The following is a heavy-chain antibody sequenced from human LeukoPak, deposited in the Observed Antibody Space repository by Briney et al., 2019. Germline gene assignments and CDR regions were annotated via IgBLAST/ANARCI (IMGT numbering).Heavy chain of an antibody. CDR3: ARARTVTSTFEY. V-gene: IGHV1-46*01. J-gene: IGHJ4*02. Sequence: ASVKVSCKASGYTFTSYYMHWVRQDPGQGLEWMGIINPSGGSTSYAQTFQGRVTMTRDTSTSTVYMELSSLRSDDTAGYYCARARTVTSTFEYWGQGTLVTVSS. CDR2: INPSGGST. CDR1: GYTFTSYY. D-gene: IGHD4-17*01.